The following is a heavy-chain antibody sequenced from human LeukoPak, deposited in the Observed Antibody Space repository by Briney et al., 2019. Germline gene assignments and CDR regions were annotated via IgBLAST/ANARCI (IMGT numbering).Heavy chain of an antibody. V-gene: IGHV5-51*01. D-gene: IGHD3-22*01. CDR1: GYSFTGYW. CDR2: IYPGDSDT. Sequence: ASVKASCKGSGYSFTGYWIGWVRQMPGKGLEWMGIIYPGDSDTRYSPSFQGQVTISADKSISTAYLQWSSLKASDTAMYYCARQDYYDSSGYGDFDYWGQGTLVTVSS. CDR3: ARQDYYDSSGYGDFDY. J-gene: IGHJ4*02.